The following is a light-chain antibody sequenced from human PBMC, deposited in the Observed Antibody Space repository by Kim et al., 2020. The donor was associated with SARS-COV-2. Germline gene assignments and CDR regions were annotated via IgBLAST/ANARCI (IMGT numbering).Light chain of an antibody. CDR3: QAWDSSTPYV. J-gene: IGLJ1*01. Sequence: SSELTQSPSVSVSPGQTASITCSGDKLGDKYTCWYQQKPGQSPVLVIYQDTKRHSGIPERFSGSNSGNTATLTISGTQAMDEADYYCQAWDSSTPYVFGT. CDR2: QDT. V-gene: IGLV3-1*01. CDR1: KLGDKY.